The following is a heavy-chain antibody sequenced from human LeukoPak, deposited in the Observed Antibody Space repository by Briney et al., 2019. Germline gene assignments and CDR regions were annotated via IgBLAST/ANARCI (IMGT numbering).Heavy chain of an antibody. Sequence: GASVKVSCKASGYTFTTYDINWVRQAAGQGLEWMGWMNPNSGNTGNAQKYQGRVTMTRNTSISTAYMELTSLTSEDTAVYFCATEEDTRELLSFEAFDIWGQGTMVTVSS. CDR3: ATEEDTRELLSFEAFDI. D-gene: IGHD1-26*01. V-gene: IGHV1-8*01. CDR1: GYTFTTYD. CDR2: MNPNSGNT. J-gene: IGHJ3*02.